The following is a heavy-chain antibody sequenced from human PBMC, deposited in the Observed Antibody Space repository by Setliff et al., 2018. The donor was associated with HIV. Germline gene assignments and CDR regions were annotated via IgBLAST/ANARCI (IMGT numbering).Heavy chain of an antibody. CDR2: INPSGGSA. CDR3: ARDYFDSSAYHYGFGAFDI. J-gene: IGHJ3*02. Sequence: ASVKVSCKASGYRFTSYYIHWVRQAPGQGLEWMGMINPSGGSASYAQKFQGRVTMSRDTSTSTVYMELSSLRSEDTAVYYCARDYFDSSAYHYGFGAFDIWGQGTMVTVSS. CDR1: GYRFTSYY. V-gene: IGHV1-46*01. D-gene: IGHD3-22*01.